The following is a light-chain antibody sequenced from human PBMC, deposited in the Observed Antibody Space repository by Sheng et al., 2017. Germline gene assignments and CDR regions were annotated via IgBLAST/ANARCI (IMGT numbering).Light chain of an antibody. J-gene: IGKJ4*01. V-gene: IGKV3-15*01. Sequence: EIVMTQSPGTLSVSPGERATLSCRASQSVSTNLAWYQQKPGQAPRLLIYDTSTRATGIPGRFSGSGSGTEFTLTISSLQSEDFALYYCQQYNNWPTFGGGTKVEIK. CDR1: QSVSTN. CDR3: QQYNNWPT. CDR2: DTS.